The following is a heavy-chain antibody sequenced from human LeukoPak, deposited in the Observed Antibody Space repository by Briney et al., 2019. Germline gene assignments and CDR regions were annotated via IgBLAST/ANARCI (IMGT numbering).Heavy chain of an antibody. J-gene: IGHJ4*02. CDR1: GFRFDDYG. V-gene: IGHV3-20*04. CDR2: INWTGAST. CDR3: ARGSRGTPGQ. Sequence: GGSLRLPCAAYGFRFDDYGMTWVRQAPGKGLEWVSDINWTGASTGYADSVKGRFTISRDNAKNSLYLQMNSLRADDTALYYCARGSRGTPGQWGQGTLVTVSS. D-gene: IGHD3-16*01.